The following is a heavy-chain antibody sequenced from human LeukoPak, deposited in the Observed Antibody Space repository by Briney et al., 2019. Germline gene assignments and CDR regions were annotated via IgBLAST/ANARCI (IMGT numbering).Heavy chain of an antibody. D-gene: IGHD6-19*01. CDR2: IYYSGST. CDR3: ASHQWLGFNWFDP. J-gene: IGHJ5*02. CDR1: GGSISSSSYY. V-gene: IGHV4-39*01. Sequence: SETLSLTCTVSGGSISSSSYYWGWIRQPPGKGLEWIGSIYYSGSTYYNPSLKSRVTISVDTSKNQFSLKLSSVTAADTAVYYCASHQWLGFNWFDPWGQGTLVTVSS.